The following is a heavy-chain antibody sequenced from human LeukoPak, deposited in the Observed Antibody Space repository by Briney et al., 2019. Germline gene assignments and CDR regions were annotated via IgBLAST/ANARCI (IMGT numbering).Heavy chain of an antibody. CDR2: ISYDGSNK. D-gene: IGHD6-19*01. J-gene: IGHJ4*02. CDR1: GFTFSSYA. V-gene: IGHV3-30*04. Sequence: GRSLRLSCAASGFTFSSYAMHWVRQAPGKGLEWVAVISYDGSNKYYADSVKGRFTISRDNSKNTLYLQMNSLRAEDTAVYYCARGKREVAGHFDYWGQGTLVTVSS. CDR3: ARGKREVAGHFDY.